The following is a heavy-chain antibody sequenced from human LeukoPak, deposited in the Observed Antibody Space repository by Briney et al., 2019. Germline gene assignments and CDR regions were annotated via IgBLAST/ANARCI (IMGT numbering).Heavy chain of an antibody. V-gene: IGHV4-39*01. Sequence: SETLSLTCTVSGGSISSSSYYWGWVRQPPGKGLEWIGSIYYSGSTYYNPSLKSRVTISVDTFKNQFSLKLSSVTAADTAVYYCARQGVLPAAAIPSYFDYWGQGTLVTVSS. D-gene: IGHD2-2*01. J-gene: IGHJ4*02. CDR1: GGSISSSSYY. CDR2: IYYSGST. CDR3: ARQGVLPAAAIPSYFDY.